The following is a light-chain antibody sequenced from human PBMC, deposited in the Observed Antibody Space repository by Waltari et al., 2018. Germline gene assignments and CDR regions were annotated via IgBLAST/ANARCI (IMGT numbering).Light chain of an antibody. V-gene: IGKV3-11*01. CDR1: QSVGSF. CDR3: QQRTNWVLT. J-gene: IGKJ4*01. CDR2: DAS. Sequence: EIVLTQSPATLSLSPGERATLSCRASQSVGSFLAWYQQKPGQAPRLLIYDASSRATGIRARFSGSGSGTDFTLTISSLEPEDFAVYYCQQRTNWVLTFGGGTKVEIK.